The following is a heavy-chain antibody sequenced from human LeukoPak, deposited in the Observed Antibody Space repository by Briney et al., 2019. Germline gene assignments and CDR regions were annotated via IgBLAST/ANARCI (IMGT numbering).Heavy chain of an antibody. J-gene: IGHJ3*02. CDR3: ARVCSGGSCYSRDAFDI. Sequence: SETLSLTCAVSGGSISSSNWWSWVRQPPGKGLEWIGEIYHSGSTNYNPSLKSRVTISVDKSKNQFSLKLSSVTAADTAVYYCARVCSGGSCYSRDAFDIWGQGTMVTVSS. V-gene: IGHV4-4*02. D-gene: IGHD2-15*01. CDR2: IYHSGST. CDR1: GGSISSSNW.